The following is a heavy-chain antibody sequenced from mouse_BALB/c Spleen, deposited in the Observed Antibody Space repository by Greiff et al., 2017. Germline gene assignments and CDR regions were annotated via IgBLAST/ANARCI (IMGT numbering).Heavy chain of an antibody. CDR2: INPGSSTI. Sequence: EVQLQESGGGLVQTGGSLNLSCAASGFDFSRYWMSWARQAPGKGQEWIGEINPGSSTINYTPSLKDKFIISRDNAKNTLYLQMSKVRSEDTALYYCARLGITTSGMDYWGQGTSVTVSS. J-gene: IGHJ4*01. CDR1: GFDFSRYW. CDR3: ARLGITTSGMDY. V-gene: IGHV4-2*02. D-gene: IGHD2-4*01.